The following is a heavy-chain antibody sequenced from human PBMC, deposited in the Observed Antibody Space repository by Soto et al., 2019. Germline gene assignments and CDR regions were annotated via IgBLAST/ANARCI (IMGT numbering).Heavy chain of an antibody. CDR3: ARDWRSALGY. CDR2: IYYSGST. J-gene: IGHJ4*02. V-gene: IGHV4-30-4*01. D-gene: IGHD2-15*01. CDR1: GGSISSGDYY. Sequence: SETLSVTCTVAGGSISSGDYYWSWIRQPPGKGLEWIGYIYYSGSTYYNPSLKSRVTISVDTSKNQFSLKLSSVTAADTAVYYCARDWRSALGYWGQGTLVTVSS.